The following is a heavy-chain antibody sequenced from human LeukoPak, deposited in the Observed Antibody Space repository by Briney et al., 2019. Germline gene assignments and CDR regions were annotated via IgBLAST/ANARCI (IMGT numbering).Heavy chain of an antibody. CDR2: MNPKSGNT. Sequence: ASVKVSCKASGYTFTNYDINWVRQATGQGPEWMGWMNPKSGNTGYAQKFQGRVTKTRNTSISTAYMELSSLRSDDTAVYYCARDQDIVVVVAALRQREMGGFDPWGQGTLVTVSS. J-gene: IGHJ5*02. V-gene: IGHV1-8*01. D-gene: IGHD2-15*01. CDR1: GYTFTNYD. CDR3: ARDQDIVVVVAALRQREMGGFDP.